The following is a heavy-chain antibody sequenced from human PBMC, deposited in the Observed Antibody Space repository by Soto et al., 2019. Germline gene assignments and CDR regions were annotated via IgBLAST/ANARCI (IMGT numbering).Heavy chain of an antibody. Sequence: GGSLRLSCAASGFTFSSYAMSWVRQAPGKGLEWVSAISGSGGSTYYADSVKGRFTISRDNSKNTLYLQMNSLRAEDTAVYYCAKDLLGGGSWRGPDWFDPWGQGTLVTVSS. V-gene: IGHV3-23*01. J-gene: IGHJ5*02. D-gene: IGHD2-15*01. CDR1: GFTFSSYA. CDR2: ISGSGGST. CDR3: AKDLLGGGSWRGPDWFDP.